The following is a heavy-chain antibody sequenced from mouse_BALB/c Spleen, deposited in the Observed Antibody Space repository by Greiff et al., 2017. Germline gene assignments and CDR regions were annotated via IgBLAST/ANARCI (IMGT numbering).Heavy chain of an antibody. CDR3: ARRDYYGSSYYAMDY. Sequence: EVHLVESGGDLVKPGGSLKLSCAASGFTFSSYGMSWVRQTPDKRLEWVATISSGGSYTYYPDSVKGRFTISRDNAKNTLYLQMSSLKSEDTAMYYCARRDYYGSSYYAMDYWGQGTSVTVSS. J-gene: IGHJ4*01. CDR1: GFTFSSYG. CDR2: ISSGGSYT. D-gene: IGHD1-1*01. V-gene: IGHV5-6*01.